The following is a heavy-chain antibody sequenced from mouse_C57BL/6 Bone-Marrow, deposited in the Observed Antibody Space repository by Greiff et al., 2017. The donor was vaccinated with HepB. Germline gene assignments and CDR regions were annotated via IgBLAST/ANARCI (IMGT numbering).Heavy chain of an antibody. CDR2: IDPSDSET. CDR3: ASGGYDSPAY. D-gene: IGHD2-2*01. CDR1: GYTFTSYW. Sequence: QVQLQQPGAELVRPGSSVKLSCKASGYTFTSYWMHWVKQRPIQGLEWIGNIDPSDSETHYNQKFKDKATLTVDKSSSTAYMQLSSLTSEDSAVYYSASGGYDSPAYGGQGTLVTVSA. J-gene: IGHJ3*01. V-gene: IGHV1-52*01.